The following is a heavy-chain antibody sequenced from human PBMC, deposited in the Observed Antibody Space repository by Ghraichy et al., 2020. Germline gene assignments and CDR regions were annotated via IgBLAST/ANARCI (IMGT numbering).Heavy chain of an antibody. D-gene: IGHD6-13*01. CDR1: VFTFSNYG. V-gene: IGHV3-30*18. CDR3: AKDRLPAAALYYFDY. Sequence: GGSLRLSCAASVFTFSNYGIHWVRQAPGKGLNWVAFISYDGSKKYYADSVKGRFTISRDNSKNTLYLQMNSLRAEDTAVYYCAKDRLPAAALYYFDYWGQGTLVTVSS. J-gene: IGHJ4*02. CDR2: ISYDGSKK.